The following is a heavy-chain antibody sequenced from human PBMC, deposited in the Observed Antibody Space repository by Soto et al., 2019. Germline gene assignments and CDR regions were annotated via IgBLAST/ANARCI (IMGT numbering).Heavy chain of an antibody. CDR2: IYYSGST. J-gene: IGHJ4*02. Sequence: LSLTCTVSGGSVSSGSCYWSWIRQPPGKGLEWIGYIYYSGSTNYNPSLKSRVTISVDTSKNQFSLKLSSVTAADTAVYYCAMKYSSSSGFDYWGQGTLVTASS. CDR1: GGSVSSGSCY. V-gene: IGHV4-61*01. CDR3: AMKYSSSSGFDY. D-gene: IGHD6-6*01.